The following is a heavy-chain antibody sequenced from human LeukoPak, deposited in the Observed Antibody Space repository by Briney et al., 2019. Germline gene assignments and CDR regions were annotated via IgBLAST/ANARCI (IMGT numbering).Heavy chain of an antibody. CDR2: IYTSGST. D-gene: IGHD3-10*01. Sequence: SETLSLTCTVSGGSISSYYWSWIRQPAGKGLEWIGRIYTSGSTNYNPSLKSRVTMSVDTSKNQFSLKLSSVTAADKAVYYCARAVGSGSFQTYYYYMDVWGKGTTVTISS. CDR1: GGSISSYY. J-gene: IGHJ6*03. V-gene: IGHV4-4*07. CDR3: ARAVGSGSFQTYYYYMDV.